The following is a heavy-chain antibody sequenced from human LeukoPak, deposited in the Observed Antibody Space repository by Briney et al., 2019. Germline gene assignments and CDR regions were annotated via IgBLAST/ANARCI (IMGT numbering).Heavy chain of an antibody. CDR2: IYSDGNT. V-gene: IGHV3-53*05. Sequence: PGGSLRLSCAASGVTVSSDYMSRVRQAPGKGLEWVSVIYSDGNTYYADSVKGRFTISRDNSKNTLFLQMDSLKTEGTARYYCASRMTFGGQGTLVTVSS. J-gene: IGHJ4*02. D-gene: IGHD2/OR15-2a*01. CDR1: GVTVSSDY. CDR3: ASRMTF.